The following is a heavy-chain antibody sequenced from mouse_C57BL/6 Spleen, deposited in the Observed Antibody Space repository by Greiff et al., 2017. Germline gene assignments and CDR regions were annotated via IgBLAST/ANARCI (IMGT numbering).Heavy chain of an antibody. Sequence: EVKLVESEGGLVQPGSSMKLSCTASGFTFSDYYMAWVRQVPEKGLEWVANINYDGSSTYYLDSLKSRFIISRDNAKNILYLQMSSLKSEDTATYYCAREGDYSNLMDYWGQGTSVTVSS. CDR3: AREGDYSNLMDY. V-gene: IGHV5-16*01. CDR1: GFTFSDYY. D-gene: IGHD2-5*01. CDR2: INYDGSST. J-gene: IGHJ4*01.